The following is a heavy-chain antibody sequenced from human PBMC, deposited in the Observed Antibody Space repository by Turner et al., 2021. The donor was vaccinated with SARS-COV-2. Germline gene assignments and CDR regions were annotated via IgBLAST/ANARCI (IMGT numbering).Heavy chain of an antibody. CDR3: ARAGGMTTVLPGYFDL. D-gene: IGHD4-17*01. CDR2: IGTACDT. Sequence: EVQLVESGGGLVQPGGSLRLSCAASGFTFSSYDMHWVRQATGKGLEWVSAIGTACDTYYPGSVKGRCTISRENAKNSLYLQMNSLRAGDTAVYYCARAGGMTTVLPGYFDLWGRGTLVTVSS. V-gene: IGHV3-13*04. CDR1: GFTFSSYD. J-gene: IGHJ2*01.